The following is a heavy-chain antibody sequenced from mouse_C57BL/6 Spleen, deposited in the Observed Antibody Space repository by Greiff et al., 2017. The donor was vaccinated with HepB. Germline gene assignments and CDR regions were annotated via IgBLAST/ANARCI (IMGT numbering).Heavy chain of an antibody. Sequence: QVQLQQPGAELVKPGASVKMSCKASGYTFTSYWITWVKQRPGQGLEWIGDIYPGSGSTNYNEKFKSKATLTVDTSSSTAYMQLSSLTSEDSAVYYCASYYYGSSYVGNYFDYWGQGTTLTVSS. CDR2: IYPGSGST. CDR3: ASYYYGSSYVGNYFDY. J-gene: IGHJ2*01. CDR1: GYTFTSYW. V-gene: IGHV1-55*01. D-gene: IGHD1-1*01.